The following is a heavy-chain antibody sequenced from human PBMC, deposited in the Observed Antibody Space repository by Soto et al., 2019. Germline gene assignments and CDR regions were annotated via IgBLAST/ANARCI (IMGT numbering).Heavy chain of an antibody. D-gene: IGHD6-19*01. J-gene: IGHJ6*02. Sequence: SETLSLTCTVSGVSISSDIYYWGWIRQPPGKGLEWIGSIYYSGSTYYNPSLKSRVTISVDTSKNQFSLKLSSVTAADTAVYYCATPAPSRYSSGWSPPGMDVWGQGTTVTVSS. CDR2: IYYSGST. CDR1: GVSISSDIYY. V-gene: IGHV4-39*01. CDR3: ATPAPSRYSSGWSPPGMDV.